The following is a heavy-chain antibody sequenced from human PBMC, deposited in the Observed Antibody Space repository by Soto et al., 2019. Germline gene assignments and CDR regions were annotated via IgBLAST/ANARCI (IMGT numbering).Heavy chain of an antibody. CDR3: ESLSNVYGDYVGDFDI. J-gene: IGHJ3*02. Sequence: GESLKISCKGSGYSFTNFWIGWVRQMPGKGLEWMGIIYPGDSDTRYSPSFRGQVTISADKSINTVYLHWSSLKASDTAVYYCESLSNVYGDYVGDFDIWGQGTMVTVSS. D-gene: IGHD4-17*01. CDR2: IYPGDSDT. CDR1: GYSFTNFW. V-gene: IGHV5-51*01.